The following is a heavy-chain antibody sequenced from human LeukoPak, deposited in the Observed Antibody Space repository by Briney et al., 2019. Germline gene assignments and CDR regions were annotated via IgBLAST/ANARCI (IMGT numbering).Heavy chain of an antibody. CDR3: AKPFGFLEWLYGGYFDS. J-gene: IGHJ4*02. CDR2: IRYDGSNK. CDR1: GFTFSSYG. D-gene: IGHD3-3*01. Sequence: GGSLRLSCAASGFTFSSYGMHWVRQAPGKGLEWVAFIRYDGSNKYYADSVKGRFTISRDNSKNTVFLQMHSLTAGDTAVYYCAKPFGFLEWLYGGYFDSWGQGTLVTVSS. V-gene: IGHV3-30*02.